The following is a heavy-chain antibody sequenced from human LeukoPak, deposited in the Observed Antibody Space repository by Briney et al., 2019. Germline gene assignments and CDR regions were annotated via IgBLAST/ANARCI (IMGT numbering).Heavy chain of an antibody. CDR3: ARDRYYGSGSLLNWFDP. Sequence: SETLSLACTVSGDSISSSYWSWIRQPPGKGLEWIGEIYHSGSTNYNPSLKSRVTISVDKSKNQFSLKLSSVTAADTAVYYCARDRYYGSGSLLNWFDPWGQGTLVTVSS. J-gene: IGHJ5*02. V-gene: IGHV4-59*12. CDR2: IYHSGST. D-gene: IGHD3-10*01. CDR1: GDSISSSY.